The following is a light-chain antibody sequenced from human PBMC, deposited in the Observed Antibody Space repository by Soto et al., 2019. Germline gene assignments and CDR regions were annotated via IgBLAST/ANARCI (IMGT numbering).Light chain of an antibody. CDR1: SSNIGSNT. Sequence: QPVLTQPPSASGTPGQRVTISCSGSSSNIGSNTVNWYQQLPGTAPKLLIYSNNRRPSGVPDRFSGSKSGTSASLAISGLQSEDEADYYCAAWDDSLNGPVFGGGTKVTVL. V-gene: IGLV1-44*01. CDR3: AAWDDSLNGPV. CDR2: SNN. J-gene: IGLJ2*01.